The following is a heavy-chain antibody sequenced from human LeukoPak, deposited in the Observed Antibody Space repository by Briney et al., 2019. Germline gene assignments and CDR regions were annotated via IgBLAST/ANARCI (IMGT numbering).Heavy chain of an antibody. V-gene: IGHV1-2*02. CDR3: ARGLSRELRNMGY. CDR2: INPNSGGT. CDR1: GYTFTGYY. J-gene: IGHJ4*02. Sequence: ASVKVSCKASGYTFTGYYKHWVRQAPGQGLEWMGWINPNSGGTNYAQKFQGRVTMTRDTSISTAYMELSRLRSDDTAVYYCARGLSRELRNMGYWGQGALVTVSS. D-gene: IGHD1-7*01.